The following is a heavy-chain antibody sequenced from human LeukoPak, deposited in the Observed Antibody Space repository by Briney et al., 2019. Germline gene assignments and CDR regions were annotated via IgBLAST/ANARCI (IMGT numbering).Heavy chain of an antibody. V-gene: IGHV4-59*01. CDR2: IYYSGST. CDR3: ARLSSGWYEFDY. CDR1: GGSISSYY. D-gene: IGHD6-19*01. Sequence: SETLSLTCTVSGGSISSYYWSWIRQPPGKGLEWIGYIYYSGSTNYNPSLKSRVTISLDTSKNQFSLKLRSVTAADTAVYYCARLSSGWYEFDYWGQGTLVTVSS. J-gene: IGHJ4*02.